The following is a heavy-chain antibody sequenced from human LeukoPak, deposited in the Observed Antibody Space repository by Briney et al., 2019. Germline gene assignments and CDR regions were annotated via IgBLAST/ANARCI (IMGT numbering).Heavy chain of an antibody. CDR2: IKQDGSEK. Sequence: GGSLRLSCAASGFTFSSYWMSWVRQAPGKALEWVANIKQDGSEKYYVGSVKGRFTISRDNAKNSLYLQMNSLRAEDTAVYYCARVRLSDYYYYGMDVWGQGTTVTVSS. CDR1: GFTFSSYW. J-gene: IGHJ6*02. D-gene: IGHD6-25*01. V-gene: IGHV3-7*01. CDR3: ARVRLSDYYYYGMDV.